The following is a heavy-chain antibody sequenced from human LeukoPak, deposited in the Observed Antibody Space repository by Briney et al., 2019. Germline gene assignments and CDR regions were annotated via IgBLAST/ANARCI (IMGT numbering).Heavy chain of an antibody. J-gene: IGHJ4*02. CDR1: GFTFSSYS. D-gene: IGHD3-10*01. CDR2: ISSSSSYI. Sequence: PGGSLRLSCAASGFTFSSYSLNWVRQAPGKGLEWVSSISSSSSYIYYADSVKGRFTISRDNAKNSLYLQMNSLRAEDTAVYYCAKDLEIPYGSGSYYPFDYWGQGTLVTVSS. CDR3: AKDLEIPYGSGSYYPFDY. V-gene: IGHV3-21*01.